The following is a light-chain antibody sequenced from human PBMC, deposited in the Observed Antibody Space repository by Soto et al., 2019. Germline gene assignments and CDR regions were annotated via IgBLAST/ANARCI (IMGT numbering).Light chain of an antibody. V-gene: IGKV1-27*01. CDR1: QDISVY. J-gene: IGKJ5*01. CDR3: QKFNTAPLT. CDR2: SAS. Sequence: DIQMTQSPSSLSASVGDRVTITCRASQDISVYLAWYQQKPGKVPKLLIYSASTLQSGVPSRFSGSASWTDFTLTISSLQPEEVATYSGQKFNTAPLTFGQGTRLEIK.